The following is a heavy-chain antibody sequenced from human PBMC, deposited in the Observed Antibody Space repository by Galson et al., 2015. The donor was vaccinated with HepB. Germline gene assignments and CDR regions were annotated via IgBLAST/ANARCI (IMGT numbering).Heavy chain of an antibody. CDR2: IYWNNDY. CDR1: GFSLSTDGVA. J-gene: IGHJ3*01. D-gene: IGHD3-22*01. CDR3: AHSSNHYHRSGYYYISDL. V-gene: IGHV2-5*01. Sequence: PALVKPTQTLTLTCTFSGFSLSTDGVAVGWVRQPPGKALEWLALIYWNNDYRYSPSLQSRLTITRDTSKNQVVLTMTNMDPVDTATYFCAHSSNHYHRSGYYYISDLWGQGAMVTVSS.